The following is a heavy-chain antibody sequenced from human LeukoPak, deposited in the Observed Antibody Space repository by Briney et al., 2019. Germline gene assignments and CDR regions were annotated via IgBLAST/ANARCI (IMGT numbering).Heavy chain of an antibody. CDR1: GFTFSSYS. CDR3: ARDKDRGYFDY. CDR2: LSYGGSNE. V-gene: IGHV3-30*03. J-gene: IGHJ4*02. D-gene: IGHD3-16*02. Sequence: GGSLRLSCAASGFTFSSYSMNWVRQAPGKGLEWVAALSYGGSNEYYAESVKGRFTISRDNSKNTLYLQMNSLRVEDTAVYSCARDKDRGYFDYWGQGTLVTVSS.